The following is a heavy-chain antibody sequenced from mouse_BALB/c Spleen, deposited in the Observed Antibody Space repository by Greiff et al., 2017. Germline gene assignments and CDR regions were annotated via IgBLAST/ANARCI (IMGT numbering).Heavy chain of an antibody. D-gene: IGHD2-3*01. J-gene: IGHJ3*01. CDR3: ARDYDGYYGWFAY. Sequence: VQLQESGPGLVQPSQSLSITCTVSGFSLTSYGVHWVRQSPGKGLEWLGVIWSGGSTDYNAAFISRLSISKDNSKSQVFFKMNSLQANDTAIYYCARDYDGYYGWFAYWGQGTLVTVSA. V-gene: IGHV2-2*02. CDR1: GFSLTSYG. CDR2: IWSGGST.